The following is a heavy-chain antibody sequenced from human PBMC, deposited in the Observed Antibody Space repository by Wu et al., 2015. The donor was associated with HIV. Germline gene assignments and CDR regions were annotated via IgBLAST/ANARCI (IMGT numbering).Heavy chain of an antibody. Sequence: QVQLVQSGAEVKKPGSSVKVSCKASGGTFSSYAISWVRQAPGQGLEWVGGIIPIFDTANYAQKFQGRVTITADESTTTAYMELSSLTFEDTAVYYCARDREYYYDSSGYYYRSDDFGIWGQGTMVTVSS. D-gene: IGHD3-22*01. CDR1: GGTFSSYA. CDR2: IIPIFDTA. CDR3: ARDREYYYDSSGYYYRSDDFGI. V-gene: IGHV1-69*12. J-gene: IGHJ3*02.